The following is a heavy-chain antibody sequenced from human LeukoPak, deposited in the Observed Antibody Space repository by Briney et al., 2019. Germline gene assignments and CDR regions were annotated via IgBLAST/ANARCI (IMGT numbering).Heavy chain of an antibody. D-gene: IGHD2-21*02. V-gene: IGHV1-18*01. CDR1: GYTFTSSG. J-gene: IGHJ4*02. CDR3: ARDQRNCGGDCHQTGLIDY. CDR2: VSTATGTT. Sequence: ASVKVSCRASGYTFTSSGISWVRQVPGQGLEWVGWVSTATGTTNYALNVQDRVTMTRDTSTSTVYMELRSLTSDDTAVYFCARDQRNCGGDCHQTGLIDYWGQGTQVTVFS.